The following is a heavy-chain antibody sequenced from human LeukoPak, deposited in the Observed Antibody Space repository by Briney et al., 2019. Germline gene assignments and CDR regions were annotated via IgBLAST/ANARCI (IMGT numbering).Heavy chain of an antibody. CDR1: GGTFSSYA. V-gene: IGHV1-69*05. J-gene: IGHJ4*02. CDR3: AREGLGELTLDC. Sequence: SVKVSCKASGGTFSSYAISWVRQAPGQGLEWMGGIIPIFGTANYAQKFQGRVTITTDESTSTAYMELRSLRSDDTAVYYCAREGLGELTLDCWGQGTLVTVSS. D-gene: IGHD3-16*01. CDR2: IIPIFGTA.